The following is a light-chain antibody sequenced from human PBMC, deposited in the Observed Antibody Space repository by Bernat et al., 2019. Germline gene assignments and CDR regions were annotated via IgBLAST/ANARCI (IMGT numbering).Light chain of an antibody. CDR3: QLYGGSPLS. CDR2: GAS. CDR1: QSVSSY. V-gene: IGKV3-20*01. J-gene: IGKJ4*01. Sequence: EIVLTQSPATLSLSPGERATLSCRASQSVSSYLAWYQQKPGQAPRLLIYGASSRATGIPDRFSGSGSGTDFTLSINTLEPEDFAVYYCQLYGGSPLSFGGGTKVEIK.